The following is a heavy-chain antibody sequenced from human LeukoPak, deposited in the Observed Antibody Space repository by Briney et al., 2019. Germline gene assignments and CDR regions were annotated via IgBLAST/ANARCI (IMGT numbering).Heavy chain of an antibody. CDR1: GGSISSYY. V-gene: IGHV4-4*07. D-gene: IGHD1-26*01. Sequence: PSETLSLTCTVSGGSISSYYWNWIRQPAGKGLEWIGRIYTSGSTNYNPSLKSRVTMSVDTSKNQFSLKLSSVTAADTAVYYCARIMGSGSYTGAFDIWGQGTMVTVSS. CDR3: ARIMGSGSYTGAFDI. J-gene: IGHJ3*02. CDR2: IYTSGST.